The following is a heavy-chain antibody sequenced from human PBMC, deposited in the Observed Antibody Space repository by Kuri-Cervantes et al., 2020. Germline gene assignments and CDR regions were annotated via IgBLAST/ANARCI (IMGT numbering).Heavy chain of an antibody. D-gene: IGHD3-16*02. Sequence: GESLKISCAASGFTFSSYGMHWVRQAPGKGLEWVAVIWYDGSNKYYADSVKGRSTISRDNAKNSLYLQMNSLRAEDTAVYYCAREPLYDYIWGSYRYFDYWGQGTLVTVSS. CDR2: IWYDGSNK. CDR3: AREPLYDYIWGSYRYFDY. J-gene: IGHJ4*02. CDR1: GFTFSSYG. V-gene: IGHV3-33*01.